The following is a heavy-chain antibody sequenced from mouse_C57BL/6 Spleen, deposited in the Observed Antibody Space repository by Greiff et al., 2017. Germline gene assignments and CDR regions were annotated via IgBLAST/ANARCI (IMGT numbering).Heavy chain of an antibody. D-gene: IGHD2-4*01. CDR2: IDPSDSYT. V-gene: IGHV1-69*01. Sequence: QVQLQQPGAELVMPGASVKLSCKASGYTFTSYWMHWVKQRPGQGLEWIGEIDPSDSYTNYNQKFKGKSTLTVDKSSSTAYMQLSSLTSEDSAVYYCARWGSYDYGGAMDYWGQGTSVTVSS. CDR1: GYTFTSYW. CDR3: ARWGSYDYGGAMDY. J-gene: IGHJ4*01.